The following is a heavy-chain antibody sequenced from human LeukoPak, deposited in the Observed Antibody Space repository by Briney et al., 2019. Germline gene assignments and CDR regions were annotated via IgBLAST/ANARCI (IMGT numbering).Heavy chain of an antibody. CDR2: INPHSGGT. J-gene: IGHJ4*02. CDR3: ARDVGECCSSTNCYASHY. V-gene: IGHV1-2*02. Sequence: GASVKVSCKASGYTFTGYYIHWVRQAPGQGLEWMGWINPHSGGTNYAQKFQGGVTMTRDTSITTAYMELSSLRSDDTAVYYCARDVGECCSSTNCYASHYWGQGTLVTVSS. D-gene: IGHD2-2*01. CDR1: GYTFTGYY.